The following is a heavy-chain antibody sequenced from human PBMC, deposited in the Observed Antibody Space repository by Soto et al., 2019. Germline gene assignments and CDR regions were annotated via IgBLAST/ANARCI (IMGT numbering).Heavy chain of an antibody. CDR1: GFICSSYD. V-gene: IGHV3-23*01. Sequence: GSLRLSCAVSGFICSSYDMSWVRQAPGKGLEWVSTILVGGSTHYEDSVRGRFTISRDTSKNTVYLQMNSLTARDTAVYYCAKATATGGGAFEIYGQGTMVTVSS. CDR3: AKATATGGGAFEI. CDR2: ILVGGST. D-gene: IGHD2-8*02. J-gene: IGHJ3*02.